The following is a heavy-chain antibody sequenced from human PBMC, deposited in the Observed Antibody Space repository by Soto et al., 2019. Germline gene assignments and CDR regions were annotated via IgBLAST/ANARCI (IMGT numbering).Heavy chain of an antibody. D-gene: IGHD3-22*01. V-gene: IGHV1-2*02. CDR2: INPNSGGT. CDR1: GYTFTGYY. CDR3: ARQKYYYDSSCYRWFDP. Sequence: QVQLVQSGAEVKKPGASVKVSCKASGYTFTGYYMHWVRQAPGQGLEWMGWINPNSGGTNYAQKFQGRVTMTRDTSISTAYMELSRLRSDDTAVYYCARQKYYYDSSCYRWFDPWGQGTLVTVSS. J-gene: IGHJ5*02.